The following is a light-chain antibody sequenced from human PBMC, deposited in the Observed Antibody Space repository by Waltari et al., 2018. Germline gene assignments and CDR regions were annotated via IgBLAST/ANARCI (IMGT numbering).Light chain of an antibody. CDR2: DDN. J-gene: IGLJ2*01. Sequence: YDLTQPPSVSVSPGQTAAITCSGDGLPKQYTFWYQQKSGQAPVLVMYDDNKRPSGSPGRFSGSSAGTVATVTITGAQVDDEADYYCYSKDTDGGSQGKIGGGTKLTVL. CDR1: GLPKQY. CDR3: YSKDTDGGSQGK. V-gene: IGLV3-10*01.